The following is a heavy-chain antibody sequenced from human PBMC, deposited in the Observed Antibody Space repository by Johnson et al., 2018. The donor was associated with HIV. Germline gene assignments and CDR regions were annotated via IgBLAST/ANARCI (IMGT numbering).Heavy chain of an antibody. V-gene: IGHV3-33*08. J-gene: IGHJ3*02. D-gene: IGHD6-6*01. CDR1: GFTFSSYG. Sequence: QVQLVESGGGLVQPGGSLRLSCAASGFTFSSYGMHWVRQAPGKGLEWVAVIWYDGSNKYYADSVKGRFTISRDNSKNSRYLQMNSLRAEDTAVYYCAGLRAARPRSFDIWGQGTMVTVSS. CDR2: IWYDGSNK. CDR3: AGLRAARPRSFDI.